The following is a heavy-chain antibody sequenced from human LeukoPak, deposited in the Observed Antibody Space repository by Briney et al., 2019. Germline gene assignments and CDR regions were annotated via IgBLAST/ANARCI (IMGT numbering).Heavy chain of an antibody. CDR1: GFTFSSYL. J-gene: IGHJ1*01. CDR2: IKSDGST. D-gene: IGHD3-22*01. V-gene: IGHV3-74*01. CDR3: ARAPSEIGGYYPEYFRH. Sequence: GGSLRLSCAASGFTFSSYLMHWVRQAPGKGLVWVSRIKSDGSTNYADSVKGRFTISRDNAKNTVSLQMDSLRAEDTGVYYCARAPSEIGGYYPEYFRHWGQGTLVTVSS.